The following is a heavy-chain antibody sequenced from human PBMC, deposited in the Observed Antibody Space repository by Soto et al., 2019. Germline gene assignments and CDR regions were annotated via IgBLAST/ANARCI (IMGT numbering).Heavy chain of an antibody. CDR2: ISSSGSTI. Sequence: EVQLVESGGGLVQPGGSLRLSCAASGFTFSSYEMNWVRQAPGKGLEWVSYISSSGSTIYYADSVKGRFTISRDNAKNSLYLQMNSLRAEDTAVYYCARAHTESTYYYYGMDVWGQGTTVTVSS. J-gene: IGHJ6*02. CDR3: ARAHTESTYYYYGMDV. CDR1: GFTFSSYE. D-gene: IGHD5-18*01. V-gene: IGHV3-48*03.